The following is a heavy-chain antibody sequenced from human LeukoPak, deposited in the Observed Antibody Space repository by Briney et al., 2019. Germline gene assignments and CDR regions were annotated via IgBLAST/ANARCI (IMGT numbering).Heavy chain of an antibody. Sequence: GGCLRLSCTASGFTLSLYSMHWVRQAPGKGLEWVSSIGRSSQYIYYGDSVRGRFTISRDNAKNSLYLDMNSPRAEDTAVYYCARDASNIDFAPYFYYMDVWGKGTTVTVSS. CDR3: ARDASNIDFAPYFYYMDV. J-gene: IGHJ6*03. CDR2: IGRSSQYI. CDR1: GFTLSLYS. D-gene: IGHD3-3*01. V-gene: IGHV3-21*01.